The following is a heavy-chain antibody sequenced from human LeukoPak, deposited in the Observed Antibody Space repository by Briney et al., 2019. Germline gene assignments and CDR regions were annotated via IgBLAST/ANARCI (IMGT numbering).Heavy chain of an antibody. CDR3: IRHTGDY. V-gene: IGHV3-73*01. D-gene: IGHD4-11*01. CDR1: GFSFSSYG. J-gene: IGHJ4*02. CDR2: IRGKDKNYAT. Sequence: GGSLRLSCAASGFSFSSYGMHWVRQTSGKGLEWVGRIRGKDKNYATAYAASVTGRFTISRDDSKNTAYLQMNSLKTEDTAVYYCIRHTGDYWGQGTLVTVSS.